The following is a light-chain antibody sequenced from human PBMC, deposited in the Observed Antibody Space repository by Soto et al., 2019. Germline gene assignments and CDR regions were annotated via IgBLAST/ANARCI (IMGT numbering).Light chain of an antibody. CDR2: VSSDGRH. CDR3: QTWGTAILG. V-gene: IGLV4-69*02. J-gene: IGLJ3*02. CDR1: SGHSSYA. Sequence: QLVLTQSPSASASLGASVKFTCTLSSGHSSYAIAWHQQQPEKGPRYLMKVSSDGRHSKGDGIPDRFSGSSSGAERYLTISSLQSEDEADYYCQTWGTAILGFGGGTQLTVL.